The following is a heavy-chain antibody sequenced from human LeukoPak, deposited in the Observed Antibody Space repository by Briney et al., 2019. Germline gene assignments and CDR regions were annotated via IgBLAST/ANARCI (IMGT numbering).Heavy chain of an antibody. CDR3: AGLPYSSSPHQDAFDI. J-gene: IGHJ3*02. D-gene: IGHD6-6*01. CDR1: GYTFTGYY. CDR2: INPNSGGT. V-gene: IGHV1-2*02. Sequence: ASVKVSCKASGYTFTGYYMHWVRQAPGQGLEWMGWINPNSGGTNYAQKFQGRVTMTRDTSISTAYMELSRLRSDDTAVYYCAGLPYSSSPHQDAFDIWGQGTMVTVSS.